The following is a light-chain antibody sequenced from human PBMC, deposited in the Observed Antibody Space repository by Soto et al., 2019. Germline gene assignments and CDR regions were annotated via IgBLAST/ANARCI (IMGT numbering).Light chain of an antibody. CDR3: SSYTSTNTVV. J-gene: IGLJ2*01. CDR2: EVT. Sequence: QSALTQPASVSGSPGHSITISCTGTSSDVDVGGYNYVSWYQQHPDKAPKLIIYEVTNRPSGTSYRFSGSKSGNTASLTISGLQAEDEADYCCSSYTSTNTVVFGGGTKVTVL. CDR1: SSDVDVGGYNY. V-gene: IGLV2-14*01.